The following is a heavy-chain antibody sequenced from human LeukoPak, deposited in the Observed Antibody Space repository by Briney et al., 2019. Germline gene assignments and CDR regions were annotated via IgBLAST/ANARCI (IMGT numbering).Heavy chain of an antibody. D-gene: IGHD3-3*01. CDR2: ISSDGNSK. Sequence: GKSLRLSCAASGFTFSSYDIHWVRQAPGKGLEWVALISSDGNSKHYSDSVKGRFTISRDNSKNTLYLQMNSLRVEDTAAYYSSRGGFWGAKGTDYWGQGTLVTVSS. CDR1: GFTFSSYD. J-gene: IGHJ4*02. CDR3: SRGGFWGAKGTDY. V-gene: IGHV3-30-3*01.